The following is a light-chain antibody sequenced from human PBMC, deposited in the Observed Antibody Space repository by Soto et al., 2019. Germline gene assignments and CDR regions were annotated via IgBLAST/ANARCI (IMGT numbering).Light chain of an antibody. CDR3: HQYGNSPPGT. J-gene: IGKJ5*01. CDR1: QSVGNSH. CDR2: GAS. Sequence: ETVLTQSPGTLYSSPGERATLSCRASQSVGNSHVAWYQQRRGLPPRLLIYGASNRATGIPDRFSGSGSGADFTLTISRLEPEDFAVYFCHQYGNSPPGTFGQGTRLEI. V-gene: IGKV3-20*01.